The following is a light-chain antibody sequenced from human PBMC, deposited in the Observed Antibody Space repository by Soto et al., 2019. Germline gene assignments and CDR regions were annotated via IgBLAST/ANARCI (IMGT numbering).Light chain of an antibody. Sequence: SYELTQPPSVSVSPGQTARLTCSGDALPKQYAYWYQQKPGQAPVLVIYKDSERPSGIPERFSGSSSGTTVTLTISGVQAEDEAGYYCQSADSSGTHVVFGGGTKLTVL. CDR2: KDS. CDR3: QSADSSGTHVV. V-gene: IGLV3-25*03. CDR1: ALPKQY. J-gene: IGLJ2*01.